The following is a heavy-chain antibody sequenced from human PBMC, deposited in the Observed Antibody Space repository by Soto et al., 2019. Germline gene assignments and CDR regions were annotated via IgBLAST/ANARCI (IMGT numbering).Heavy chain of an antibody. V-gene: IGHV4-39*01. CDR3: GKVLVGATGHTDSDS. D-gene: IGHD2-15*01. Sequence: KTSETLSLTCTVSGGSIYRNVYYWGWIRQPPGRGLEWIGNIDYNGVTYSNPSLKSRVTISRDTSKNQFSLKLTSVTAADTALYYCGKVLVGATGHTDSDSWGPGTLVTVSS. CDR2: IDYNGVT. J-gene: IGHJ4*02. CDR1: GGSIYRNVYY.